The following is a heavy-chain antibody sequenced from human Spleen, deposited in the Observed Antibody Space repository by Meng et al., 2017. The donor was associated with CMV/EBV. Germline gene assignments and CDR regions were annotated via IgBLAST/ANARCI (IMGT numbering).Heavy chain of an antibody. CDR2: VSGSGAST. D-gene: IGHD3-10*01. CDR3: ARGADLLLWFGESPQDY. CDR1: GFTFSRYA. Sequence: GGSLRLSCVASGFTFSRYAMNWVRQAPGKGLEWVSSVSGSGASTYHADSVKGRFTISRDNSKDTLYLQMHSLRAEDTAIYYCARGADLLLWFGESPQDYWGQGTLVTVSS. J-gene: IGHJ4*02. V-gene: IGHV3-23*01.